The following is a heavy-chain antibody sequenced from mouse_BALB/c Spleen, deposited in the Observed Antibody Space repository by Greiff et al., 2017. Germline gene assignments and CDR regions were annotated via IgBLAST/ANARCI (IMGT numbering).Heavy chain of an antibody. V-gene: IGHV5-6-5*01. CDR3: ARVYGSSHHWYFDV. Sequence: EVHLVESGGGLVKPGGSLKLSCAASGFTFSSYAMSWVRQTPEKRLEWVASISSGGSTYYPDSVKGRFTISRDNARNILYLQMSSLRSEDTAMYYCARVYGSSHHWYFDVWGAGTTVTVSS. CDR2: ISSGGST. CDR1: GFTFSSYA. D-gene: IGHD1-1*01. J-gene: IGHJ1*01.